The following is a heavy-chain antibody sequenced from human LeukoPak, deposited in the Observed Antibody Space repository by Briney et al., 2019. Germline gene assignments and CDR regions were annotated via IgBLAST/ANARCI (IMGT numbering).Heavy chain of an antibody. V-gene: IGHV4-39*01. CDR2: IYYTGRA. J-gene: IGHJ4*02. CDR1: GDSNSSRTYY. Sequence: SETLSLTCTVSGDSNSSRTYYWGWIRQPPGKGLEYIGSIYYTGRAYYNPSLKSRVTISVDTSKNQFSLRLSSVTAADTAVYYCARAARPANYFDYWGQGTLVTVSS. D-gene: IGHD6-6*01. CDR3: ARAARPANYFDY.